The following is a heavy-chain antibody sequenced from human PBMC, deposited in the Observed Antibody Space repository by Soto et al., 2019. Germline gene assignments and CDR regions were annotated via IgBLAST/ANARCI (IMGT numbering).Heavy chain of an antibody. CDR1: GFTFGDYA. V-gene: IGHV3-49*04. D-gene: IGHD3-3*01. Sequence: QSGGSLRLSCTASGFTFGDYAMSWVRQAPGKGLEWVGFIRSKAYGGTTEYAASVKGRFTISRDDSKSIAYLQMNSLKTEDTAVYYCTREPITIFGVVTHYYYGMDVWGQGTTVTVSS. CDR2: IRSKAYGGTT. CDR3: TREPITIFGVVTHYYYGMDV. J-gene: IGHJ6*02.